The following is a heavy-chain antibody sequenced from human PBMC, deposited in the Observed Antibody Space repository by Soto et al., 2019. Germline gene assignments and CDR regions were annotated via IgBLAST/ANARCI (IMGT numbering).Heavy chain of an antibody. Sequence: PSETLSLTCTVSGGSISSYYWSWIRQPPGKGLEWIGYIYYSGSTNYNPSLKSRVTISVDTSKNQFSLKLSSVTAADTAVYYCARDQGCSGGSCYFWTDWFDPWGQGTLVTVSS. CDR1: GGSISSYY. V-gene: IGHV4-59*01. CDR3: ARDQGCSGGSCYFWTDWFDP. D-gene: IGHD2-15*01. CDR2: IYYSGST. J-gene: IGHJ5*02.